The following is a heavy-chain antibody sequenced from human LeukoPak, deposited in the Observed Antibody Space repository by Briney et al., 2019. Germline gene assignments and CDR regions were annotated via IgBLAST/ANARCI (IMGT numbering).Heavy chain of an antibody. CDR3: ARLYDSSGYTNWLDP. CDR1: GGSLSSHY. Sequence: SETLSLTCTVSGGSLSSHYWSWIRQPPGKGLEWIGYLYYSGSTKYNPSLKSRVTISVDTSKNQFSMKLSSVTAADTAVYYCARLYDSSGYTNWLDPWGQGTLVTVSS. CDR2: LYYSGST. J-gene: IGHJ5*02. V-gene: IGHV4-59*11. D-gene: IGHD3-22*01.